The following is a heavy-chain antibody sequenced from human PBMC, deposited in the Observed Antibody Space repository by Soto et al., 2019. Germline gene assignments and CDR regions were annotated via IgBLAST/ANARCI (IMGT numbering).Heavy chain of an antibody. CDR1: GFTFSSYA. CDR3: ARDRLRYNWNDFPYYYYGMDV. V-gene: IGHV3-30-3*01. J-gene: IGHJ6*02. CDR2: ISYDGSNK. D-gene: IGHD1-1*01. Sequence: QVQLVESGGGVVQPGRSLRLSCAASGFTFSSYAMHWVRQAPGKGLEWVAVISYDGSNKYYAGSVKGRFTISRDNSKNTLYLPMNSLRAEDTAVYYCARDRLRYNWNDFPYYYYGMDVWGQGTMVTVSS.